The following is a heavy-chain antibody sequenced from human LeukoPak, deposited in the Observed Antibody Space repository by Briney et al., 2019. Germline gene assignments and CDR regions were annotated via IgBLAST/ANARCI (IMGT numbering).Heavy chain of an antibody. CDR2: IFYSGST. CDR1: GGSINSYY. J-gene: IGHJ4*02. V-gene: IGHV4-59*01. CDR3: ARHSGISFDY. Sequence: PSETLSLTCTVSGGSINSYYWSWIRQPPGKGLEWIGYIFYSGSTNYNPSLESRVTISVDTSKNQFSLKLSSVTAADTAVYFCARHSGISFDYWGQGALVTVSS. D-gene: IGHD1-26*01.